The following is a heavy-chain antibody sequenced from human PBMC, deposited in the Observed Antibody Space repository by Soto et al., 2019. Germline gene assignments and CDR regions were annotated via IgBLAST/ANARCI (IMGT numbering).Heavy chain of an antibody. CDR1: GYTFTSCD. CDR2: MNPNSGNT. D-gene: IGHD2-2*01. CDR3: ARGGIVPAAREYYYYYGRDG. J-gene: IGHJ6*02. V-gene: IGHV1-8*01. Sequence: ASVKVSCKASGYTFTSCDINWVRQATGQGLEWMGWMNPNSGNTGYAQKFQGRVTMTKNTSISTAYRELGSLRSEDTAGYYWARGGIVPAAREYYYYYGRDGWGQGTTGTVSS.